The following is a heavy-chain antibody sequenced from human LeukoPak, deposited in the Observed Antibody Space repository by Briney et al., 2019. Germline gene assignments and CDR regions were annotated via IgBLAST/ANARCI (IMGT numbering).Heavy chain of an antibody. Sequence: GGPLRLSCAASGFPFNIYWMSWVRQAPGKGLEWVANIKEDGNENYSVHSVKGRFTISRDNAKNLLFLQMNSLKVEDTAVYYCARDHYGSRNSEAFRPHTPNYYYGMDVWGQGTTVTGSS. V-gene: IGHV3-7*03. CDR3: ARDHYGSRNSEAFRPHTPNYYYGMDV. D-gene: IGHD3-10*01. CDR1: GFPFNIYW. CDR2: IKEDGNEN. J-gene: IGHJ6*02.